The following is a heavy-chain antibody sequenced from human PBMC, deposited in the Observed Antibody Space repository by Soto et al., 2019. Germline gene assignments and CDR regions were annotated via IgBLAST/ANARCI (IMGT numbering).Heavy chain of an antibody. Sequence: SVKVSCKASGGTSSSYAISWVRQAPGQGLEWMGGIIPIFGTANYAQKFQGRVTITADESTSTAYMELSSLRSEDTAVYYCATGRSSSWDYYYYYGMDVWGQGTTVTVSS. CDR2: IIPIFGTA. CDR3: ATGRSSSWDYYYYYGMDV. V-gene: IGHV1-69*13. CDR1: GGTSSSYA. D-gene: IGHD6-13*01. J-gene: IGHJ6*02.